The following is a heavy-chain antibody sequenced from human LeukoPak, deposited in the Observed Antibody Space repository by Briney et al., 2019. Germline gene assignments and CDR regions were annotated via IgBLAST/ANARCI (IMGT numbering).Heavy chain of an antibody. CDR3: ATMGGSSWYWFGY. Sequence: SQTLSLTCTVSGGSISSYYWSWIRQPPGKGLEWIGYIYYSGSTSYNPSLKSRVTISVDTSKNQFSLKLSSVTAADTAVYYCATMGGSSWYWFGYWGQGTLVTVSS. J-gene: IGHJ5*01. V-gene: IGHV4-59*01. CDR1: GGSISSYY. D-gene: IGHD6-13*01. CDR2: IYYSGST.